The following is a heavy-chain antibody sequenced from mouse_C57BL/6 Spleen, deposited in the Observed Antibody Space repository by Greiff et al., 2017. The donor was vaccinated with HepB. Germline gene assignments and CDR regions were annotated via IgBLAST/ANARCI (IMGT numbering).Heavy chain of an antibody. V-gene: IGHV1-63*01. CDR3: AFYYDYDDGYFDY. CDR2: IYPGGGYT. Sequence: VKLMESGAELVRPGTSVKMSCKASGYTFTNYWIGWAKQRPGHGLEWIGDIYPGGGYTNYNEKFKGKATLTADKSSSTAYMQFSSLTSEDSAIYYCAFYYDYDDGYFDYWGQGTTLTVSS. J-gene: IGHJ2*01. D-gene: IGHD2-4*01. CDR1: GYTFTNYW.